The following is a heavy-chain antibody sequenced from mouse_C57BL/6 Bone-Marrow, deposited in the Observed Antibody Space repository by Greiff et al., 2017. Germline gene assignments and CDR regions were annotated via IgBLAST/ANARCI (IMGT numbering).Heavy chain of an antibody. CDR2: IYPGDGDT. D-gene: IGHD2-3*01. J-gene: IGHJ3*01. V-gene: IGHV1-82*01. Sequence: QVQLQQSGPELVKPGASVKISCKASGYAFSSSWMNWVKQRPGKGLEWIGRIYPGDGDTNYNGKFKGKATLTADKSSSTAYMQLSSLTSEDSAVYFCARCRWLPFAYWGQGTLVTVSA. CDR3: ARCRWLPFAY. CDR1: GYAFSSSW.